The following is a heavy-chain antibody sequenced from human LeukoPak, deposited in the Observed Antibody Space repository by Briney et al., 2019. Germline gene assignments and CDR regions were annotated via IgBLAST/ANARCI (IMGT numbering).Heavy chain of an antibody. CDR2: IYHSGST. CDR3: ASRLYYYDSSGYYDHRFDY. D-gene: IGHD3-22*01. Sequence: PSETLSLTCTVSGYSISSGYYWGWIRQPPGKGLEWIGSIYHSGSTYYNPSLKSRVTISVDTSKNQFSLKLSSVTAADTAVYYCASRLYYYDSSGYYDHRFDYWGQGTLVTVSS. V-gene: IGHV4-38-2*02. J-gene: IGHJ4*02. CDR1: GYSISSGYY.